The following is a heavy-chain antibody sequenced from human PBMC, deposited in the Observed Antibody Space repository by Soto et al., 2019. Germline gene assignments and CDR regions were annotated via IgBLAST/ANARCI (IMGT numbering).Heavy chain of an antibody. Sequence: SETLSLNCTISGGSITSSSNYWGWIRQPPGKGLECIGSIYYSGSTYYNPSLKSRVTISVDTSKNQFSLKLSSVTAADTAVYYCATQEVGGSYVYTFDPWGQGTLVTVS. CDR3: ATQEVGGSYVYTFDP. V-gene: IGHV4-39*01. J-gene: IGHJ5*02. D-gene: IGHD1-26*01. CDR2: IYYSGST. CDR1: GGSITSSSNY.